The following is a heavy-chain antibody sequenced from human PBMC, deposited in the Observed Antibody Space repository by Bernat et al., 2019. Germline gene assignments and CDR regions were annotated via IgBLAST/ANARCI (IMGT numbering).Heavy chain of an antibody. CDR1: GYTFTSYG. J-gene: IGHJ4*02. D-gene: IGHD2-2*01. V-gene: IGHV1-18*04. CDR2: ISAYNGNT. Sequence: QVQLVQSGAEVKKPGASVKVSCKASGYTFTSYGISWVRQAPGQGLEWMGWISAYNGNTNYAQKLQGRVTTTTDTSTSTASIVLRSLRSDDTAVYYCARARDDRSSAIDYDYWGQGTLVTVSS. CDR3: ARARDDRSSAIDYDY.